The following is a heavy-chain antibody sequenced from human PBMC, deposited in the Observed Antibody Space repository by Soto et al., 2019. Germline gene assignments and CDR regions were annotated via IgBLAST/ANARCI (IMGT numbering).Heavy chain of an antibody. Sequence: QVQLQESGPGLVKPSDTLSLTCAVSGYSISSSNWWGWIRQPPGKGLEFIGSIYYTGSTYYDPSLKSLVTMSVDTSKNQFSLKLSSVTAVDTAVYYCARIARSNSFDYWGQGTLVTVSS. CDR3: ARIARSNSFDY. CDR1: GYSISSSNW. D-gene: IGHD6-6*01. J-gene: IGHJ4*02. V-gene: IGHV4-28*01. CDR2: IYYTGST.